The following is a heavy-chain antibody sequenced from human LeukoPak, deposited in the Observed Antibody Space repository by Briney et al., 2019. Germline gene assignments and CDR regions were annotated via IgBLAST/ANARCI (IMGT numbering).Heavy chain of an antibody. CDR1: GGSINTHY. V-gene: IGHV4-59*08. CDR2: MKFPDTT. Sequence: SETLSLTCTVSGGSINTHYWSWVRQPPGKRLEWIAYMKFPDTTDYNPSLWSRVTISLDSSENQFSLKLTPVTAADTAIYYCVRHGIEDPGRVLFDYWGRGTLVTVSS. J-gene: IGHJ4*02. D-gene: IGHD1-26*01. CDR3: VRHGIEDPGRVLFDY.